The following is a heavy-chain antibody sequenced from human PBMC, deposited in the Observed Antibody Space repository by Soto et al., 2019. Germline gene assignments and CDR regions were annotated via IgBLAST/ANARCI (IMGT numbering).Heavy chain of an antibody. CDR1: GFKFSNYG. V-gene: IGHV3-33*01. Sequence: QVQLVESGGGVVQPGGSLRLSCAASGFKFSNYGMHWVRQAPGKGLEWVAIIWYDGNKKYYADSVKGRFTISRDNSNNSLYLQMSSLRAEDSAVYYCARDGVPLFLIPSELENWGQGTLVTVSS. CDR3: ARDGVPLFLIPSELEN. D-gene: IGHD3-3*01. CDR2: IWYDGNKK. J-gene: IGHJ4*02.